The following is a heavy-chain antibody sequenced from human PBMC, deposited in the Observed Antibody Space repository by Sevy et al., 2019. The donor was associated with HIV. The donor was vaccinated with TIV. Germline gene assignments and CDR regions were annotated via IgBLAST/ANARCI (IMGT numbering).Heavy chain of an antibody. Sequence: GGSLRLSCAASGFTFSSYGMHWVRQAPGKGLEWVAFIRYDGSNKYYADSVKGRFTISRDNSKNTLYLQMNSLRAEDTAVYYCAKDLARGWRYYFDYWGQGTLVTVSS. CDR3: AKDLARGWRYYFDY. J-gene: IGHJ4*02. V-gene: IGHV3-30*02. CDR1: GFTFSSYG. CDR2: IRYDGSNK. D-gene: IGHD3-3*01.